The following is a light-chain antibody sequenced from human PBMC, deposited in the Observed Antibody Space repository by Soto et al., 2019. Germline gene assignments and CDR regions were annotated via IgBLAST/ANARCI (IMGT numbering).Light chain of an antibody. CDR3: QHYNSYSGT. CDR1: QRINTW. CDR2: SAS. J-gene: IGKJ3*01. Sequence: DIQMTQSPSTLSASVGDRVTITCRASQRINTWLALYQQKPGKAPKLLIYSASTLESGVPSRFIGSGSGTAFTLTISSLQPDDFSTYDCQHYNSYSGTFGPGTKVDI. V-gene: IGKV1-5*03.